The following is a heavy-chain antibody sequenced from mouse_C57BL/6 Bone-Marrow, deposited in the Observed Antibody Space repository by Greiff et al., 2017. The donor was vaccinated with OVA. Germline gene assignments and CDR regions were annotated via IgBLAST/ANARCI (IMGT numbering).Heavy chain of an antibody. CDR2: IYPRSGNT. CDR1: GYTFTSYG. D-gene: IGHD1-1*01. CDR3: ARDHYGSSSWFAY. J-gene: IGHJ3*01. Sequence: VKVVESGAELARPGASVKLSCKASGYTFTSYGISWVKQRTGQGLEWIGEIYPRSGNTYYNEKFKGKATLTADKSSSTAYMELRSLTSEDSAVYFCARDHYGSSSWFAYWGQGTLVTVSA. V-gene: IGHV1-81*01.